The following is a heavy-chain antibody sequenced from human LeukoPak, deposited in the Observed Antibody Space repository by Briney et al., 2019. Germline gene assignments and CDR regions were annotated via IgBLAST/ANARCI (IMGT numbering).Heavy chain of an antibody. CDR2: INNDGST. Sequence: PGGSLRLYCAASGFTFSSYWMHWVRQAPGKGLVWVSLINNDGSTNYADSVKGRFTISRDNAKSTLFLQMNSLRPEDTAVYFCVMGRAYNHWGRGTMVTVSS. CDR3: VMGRAYNH. V-gene: IGHV3-74*01. CDR1: GFTFSSYW. J-gene: IGHJ4*03. D-gene: IGHD5-18*01.